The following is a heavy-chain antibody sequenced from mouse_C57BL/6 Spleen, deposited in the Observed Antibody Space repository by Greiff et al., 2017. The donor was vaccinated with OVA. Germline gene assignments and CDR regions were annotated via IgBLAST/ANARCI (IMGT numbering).Heavy chain of an antibody. CDR1: GYTFTSYW. V-gene: IGHV1-61*01. CDR2: IYPSDSET. Sequence: VQLQQPGAELVRPGSSVKLSCKASGYTFTSYWMDWVKQRPGQGLEWIGNIYPSDSETHYNQKFKDKATLTVDKSSSTAYMQLSSLTSEDSAVYYCARDRGYFDYWGQGTTLTVSS. CDR3: ARDRGYFDY. J-gene: IGHJ2*01.